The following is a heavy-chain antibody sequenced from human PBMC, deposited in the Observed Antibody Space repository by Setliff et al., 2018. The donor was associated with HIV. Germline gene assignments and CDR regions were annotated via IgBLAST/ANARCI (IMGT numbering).Heavy chain of an antibody. CDR3: ARLFQWMSYSFDI. J-gene: IGHJ3*02. CDR1: GGSISSSSYY. Sequence: SETLSLTCTVSGGSISSSSYYWGWIRQPPGKGLEWIGSIYSSGNTYNSPSLKNRVSMSVDRSRNQFSLKLSSVTAADTAVYYCARLFQWMSYSFDIWGQGTMVTVSS. D-gene: IGHD5-12*01. CDR2: IYSSGNT. V-gene: IGHV4-39*01.